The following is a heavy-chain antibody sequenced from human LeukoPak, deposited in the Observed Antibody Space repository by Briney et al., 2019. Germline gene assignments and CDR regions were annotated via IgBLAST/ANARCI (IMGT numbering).Heavy chain of an antibody. CDR3: ARVVGAGYFDL. CDR1: GFTFSSYW. D-gene: IGHD1-26*01. V-gene: IGHV3-7*01. Sequence: GGSLRLSCAASGFTFSSYWMSWVRQAPGKGLEWVANINQDGSGKYYVDSVKGRFTISRDNAKNSLYLQMNSLRAEDAAVYYCARVVGAGYFDLWGRGTLVTVSS. CDR2: INQDGSGK. J-gene: IGHJ2*01.